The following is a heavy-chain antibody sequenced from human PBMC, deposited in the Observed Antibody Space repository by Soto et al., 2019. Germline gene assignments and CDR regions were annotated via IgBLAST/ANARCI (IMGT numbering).Heavy chain of an antibody. CDR1: GFTFSSYG. V-gene: IGHV3-33*01. CDR3: ARDPYSGYDQGNWFDP. CDR2: IWYDGSNK. Sequence: PGGSLRLSCAASGFTFSSYGMHWVRQAPGKGLEWVAVIWYDGSNKYYADSVKGRFTISRDNSKNTLYLQMNSLRAEDTAVYYCARDPYSGYDQGNWFDPWGQGTLVTV. J-gene: IGHJ5*02. D-gene: IGHD5-12*01.